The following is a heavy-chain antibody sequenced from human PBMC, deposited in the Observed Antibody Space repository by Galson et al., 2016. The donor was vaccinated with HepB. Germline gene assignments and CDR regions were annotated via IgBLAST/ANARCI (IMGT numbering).Heavy chain of an antibody. J-gene: IGHJ6*02. CDR3: AREGGLLNYYYGMDV. Sequence: LSLTCAVYGGSFSGYYWSWIRQPPGKGLEWIGEINHSGSTNYNPSLKSRVTISVDTSKNQFSLHLNSVTPEDTAVYYCAREGGLLNYYYGMDVWGQGTTVTVSS. V-gene: IGHV4-34*01. D-gene: IGHD2-15*01. CDR2: INHSGST. CDR1: GGSFSGYY.